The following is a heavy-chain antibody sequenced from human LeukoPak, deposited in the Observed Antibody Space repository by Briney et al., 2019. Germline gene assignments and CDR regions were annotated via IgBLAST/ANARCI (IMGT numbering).Heavy chain of an antibody. Sequence: PGGSLRLSCAASGLTFSSYAMGWVRQAPGKGLEWVSAISGSGGSTYYADSVKGRFTISRDNSKNTLYLQMNSLRAEDTAVYYCARDAELGIGPSAFDIWGQGTMVTVSS. CDR1: GLTFSSYA. CDR3: ARDAELGIGPSAFDI. V-gene: IGHV3-23*01. CDR2: ISGSGGST. D-gene: IGHD7-27*01. J-gene: IGHJ3*02.